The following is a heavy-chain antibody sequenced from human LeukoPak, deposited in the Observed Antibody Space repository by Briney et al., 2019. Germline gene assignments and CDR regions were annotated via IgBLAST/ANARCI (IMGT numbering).Heavy chain of an antibody. V-gene: IGHV3-30-3*01. Sequence: PGGSLRLSCAASGFTFSSYAMHWVRQAPGEGLEWVAVISYDGSNKYYADSVKGRFTISRDNSKNTLYLQMNSLRAEDTAVYYCARERYNWNYGDYYYGMDVWGQGTTVTVSS. J-gene: IGHJ6*02. D-gene: IGHD1-7*01. CDR1: GFTFSSYA. CDR2: ISYDGSNK. CDR3: ARERYNWNYGDYYYGMDV.